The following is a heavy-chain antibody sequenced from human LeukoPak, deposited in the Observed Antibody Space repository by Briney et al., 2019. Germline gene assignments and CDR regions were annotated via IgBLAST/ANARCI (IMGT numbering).Heavy chain of an antibody. V-gene: IGHV1-69*04. CDR2: IIPILGIT. J-gene: IGHJ6*02. CDR3: ARAGYCSSASCSDAYYYYYGMDV. D-gene: IGHD2-2*03. CDR1: GGTFNSYA. Sequence: VASVKVSCKASGGTFNSYAISWVRQAPGQGLEWMGRIIPILGITNYAQKFQGRVTVTADKSTSTASMELSSLRSEDTAVYFCARAGYCSSASCSDAYYYYYGMDVWGQGTTVTVSS.